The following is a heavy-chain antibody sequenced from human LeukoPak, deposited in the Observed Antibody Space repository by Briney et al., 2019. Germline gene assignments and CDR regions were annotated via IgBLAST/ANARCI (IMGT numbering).Heavy chain of an antibody. CDR1: GFTFSSCA. V-gene: IGHV3-23*01. CDR3: ATSHRGGDYFDY. Sequence: PGGSLRLSCAPSGFTFSSCAMSWVRQAPGKGLEWVSAISGSGVSTYYADSVKGRFTISRDNSKNTLCLQMNSLRAEDTALYYCATSHRGGDYFDYWGQGTLVTVSS. J-gene: IGHJ4*02. CDR2: ISGSGVST. D-gene: IGHD3-16*01.